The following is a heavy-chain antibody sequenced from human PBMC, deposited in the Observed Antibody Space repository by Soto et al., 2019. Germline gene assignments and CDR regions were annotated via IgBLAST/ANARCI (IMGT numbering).Heavy chain of an antibody. J-gene: IGHJ5*02. Sequence: SETLSLTCSVSGGSISRGGYYWNWIRQHPGKGLEWIGYIFYSGTTYYNPSLKSRVTISVDTSKNQFSLKLSSVTAADTAVYYCARSVDPWGQGTLVTVSS. CDR3: ARSVDP. CDR1: GGSISRGGYY. V-gene: IGHV4-31*03. CDR2: IFYSGTT.